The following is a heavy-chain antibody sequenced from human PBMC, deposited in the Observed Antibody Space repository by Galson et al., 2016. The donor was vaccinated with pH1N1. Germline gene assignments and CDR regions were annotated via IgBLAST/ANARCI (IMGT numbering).Heavy chain of an antibody. CDR1: GFSLSTSGMC. Sequence: PALVKPTQTLTLTCTFSGFSLSTSGMCVSWIRQPPGKALEWLALIDWDDDKYYSTSLKTRLTISKDTSKNQVVLTMTNMDPVGTATYYCARCKWFGEFSTYYFDYWGQGTLVTVSS. J-gene: IGHJ4*02. D-gene: IGHD3-10*01. CDR3: ARCKWFGEFSTYYFDY. V-gene: IGHV2-70*01. CDR2: IDWDDDK.